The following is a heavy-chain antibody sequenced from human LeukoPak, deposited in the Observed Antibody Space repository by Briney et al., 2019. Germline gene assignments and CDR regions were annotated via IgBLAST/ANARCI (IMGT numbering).Heavy chain of an antibody. CDR3: ARVSIRPLAFDI. D-gene: IGHD3-9*01. CDR2: INHSGST. V-gene: IGHV4-34*01. Sequence: SETLSLTCAVYGGSFSGYYWSWIRQPPGKGLEWIGEINHSGSTNYNPSLKSRVTISVDTSKNQFSLKLSSVTAADTAVYYCARVSIRPLAFDIWGQGTMVTVSS. J-gene: IGHJ3*02. CDR1: GGSFSGYY.